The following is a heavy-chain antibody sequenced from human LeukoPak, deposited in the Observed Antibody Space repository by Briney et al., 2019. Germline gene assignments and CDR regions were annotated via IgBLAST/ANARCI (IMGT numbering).Heavy chain of an antibody. CDR2: IYYSGST. V-gene: IGHV4-59*01. CDR1: GGSISSYY. J-gene: IGHJ1*01. Sequence: SETLSLTCTVSGGSISSYYWSWIRQPPGKGLEWIGYIYYSGSTNYNPSLKSRVTISVDTSKNQFSLKLSSVTAADTAVYYCARDDGSGNEYFQYWGQGTLVTVSS. CDR3: ARDDGSGNEYFQY. D-gene: IGHD3-10*01.